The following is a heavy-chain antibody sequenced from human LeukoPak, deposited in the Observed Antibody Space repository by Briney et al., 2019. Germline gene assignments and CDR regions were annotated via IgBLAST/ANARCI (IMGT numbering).Heavy chain of an antibody. Sequence: GGSLRLFCAASGFTFSSYEVHWVRQAPGEGLEWVSYISSSGSTIYYADSVKGRFTMSRDNGKNSLYLQMNSLRAEDTAIYYCTRFLYPWGFDYWGQGILVTVSS. D-gene: IGHD2-8*01. V-gene: IGHV3-48*03. CDR1: GFTFSSYE. CDR3: TRFLYPWGFDY. CDR2: ISSSGSTI. J-gene: IGHJ4*02.